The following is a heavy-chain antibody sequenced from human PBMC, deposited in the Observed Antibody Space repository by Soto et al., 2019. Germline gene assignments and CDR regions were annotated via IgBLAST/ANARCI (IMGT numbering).Heavy chain of an antibody. J-gene: IGHJ4*02. CDR1: GLSLSTSGVG. V-gene: IGHV2-5*02. CDR3: AHPTPAAGGRDS. Sequence: QITLKESGPTLVKPTQTLTLTCTCSGLSLSTSGVGVGWIRQPPGKALEWLALIYWDDDKRYSPSLPSRFTITKDTSKTPVFLTVTHVDPVHTATSYSAHPTPAAGGRDSWGQGTLVTVSS. D-gene: IGHD3-16*01. CDR2: IYWDDDK.